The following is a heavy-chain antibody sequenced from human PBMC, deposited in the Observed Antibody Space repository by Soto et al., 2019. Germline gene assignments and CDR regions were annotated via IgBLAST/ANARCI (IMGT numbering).Heavy chain of an antibody. D-gene: IGHD7-27*01. CDR2: IYYGGST. CDR3: AKNWNWGSLVH. CDR1: GDSISTDY. Sequence: SETLSLTCSVFGDSISTDYWSWIRQSPGKGLEWIGFIYYGGSTNYNPSLKSRVTISVDTPKNQFSLKLSSVTAADTAVYYCAKNWNWGSLVHWGQGTLVTVSS. J-gene: IGHJ4*02. V-gene: IGHV4-59*08.